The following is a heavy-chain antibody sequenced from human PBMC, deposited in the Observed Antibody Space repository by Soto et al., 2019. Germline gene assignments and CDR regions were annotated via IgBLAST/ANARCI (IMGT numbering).Heavy chain of an antibody. D-gene: IGHD3-10*01. Sequence: QITLKESGPTLVNPTQTLTLTCTFSGFSLTTDGVGVGWVRQPPGEALEWLALIYWDDDERYSPSPKTRLTITKDTSKDQVVLIMTSMDPVDSATYYCARSRNLITDDGQVGDFDYWGQGNLVTVSS. CDR1: GFSLTTDGVG. CDR2: IYWDDDE. V-gene: IGHV2-5*02. CDR3: ARSRNLITDDGQVGDFDY. J-gene: IGHJ4*02.